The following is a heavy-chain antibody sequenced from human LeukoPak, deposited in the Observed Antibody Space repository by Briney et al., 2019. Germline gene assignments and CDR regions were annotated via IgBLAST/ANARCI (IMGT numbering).Heavy chain of an antibody. D-gene: IGHD2-15*01. CDR2: IYYSGST. Sequence: SETLSLTCTVSGGSISSGDYYWSWIRQPPGKGLEWIGYIYYSGSTYYNPSLKSRVTISVDTSKNQFSLKLSSVTAADTAVYYCAREIYCSGGSCSLGVFDYWGQGTLVTVSS. CDR1: GGSISSGDYY. V-gene: IGHV4-30-4*01. J-gene: IGHJ4*02. CDR3: AREIYCSGGSCSLGVFDY.